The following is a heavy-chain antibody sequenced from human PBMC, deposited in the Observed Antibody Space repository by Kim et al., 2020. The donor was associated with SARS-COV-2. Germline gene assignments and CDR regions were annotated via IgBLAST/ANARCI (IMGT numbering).Heavy chain of an antibody. D-gene: IGHD6-13*01. CDR3: ASAIRIAAAGTCFDY. Sequence: SETLSLTCTVSGGSISSGGYYWSWIRQHPGKGLEWIGYIYYSGSTYYNPSLKSRVTISVDTSKNQFSLKLSSVTAADTAVYYCASAIRIAAAGTCFDYWGQGTLVTVSS. V-gene: IGHV4-31*03. J-gene: IGHJ4*02. CDR1: GGSISSGGYY. CDR2: IYYSGST.